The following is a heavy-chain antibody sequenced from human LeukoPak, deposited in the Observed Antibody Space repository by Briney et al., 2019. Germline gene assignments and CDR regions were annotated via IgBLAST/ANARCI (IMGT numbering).Heavy chain of an antibody. CDR1: GSTFSSYA. D-gene: IGHD6-19*01. CDR3: AKSPIAVATRFDY. J-gene: IGHJ4*02. V-gene: IGHV3-23*01. CDR2: ISGSGGST. Sequence: RGSLRLSCAASGSTFSSYAMSWVRQAPGKGLEWVSAISGSGGSTYYADSVKGRFTISRDNSKNTLYLQMNSLRAEDTAVYYCAKSPIAVATRFDYWGQGTLVTVSS.